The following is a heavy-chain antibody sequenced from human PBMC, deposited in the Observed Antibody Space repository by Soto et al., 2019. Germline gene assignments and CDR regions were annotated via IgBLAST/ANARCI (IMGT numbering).Heavy chain of an antibody. V-gene: IGHV1-69*12. J-gene: IGHJ6*02. CDR1: GGTFSSYA. D-gene: IGHD2-2*01. CDR3: AHRCACTSCAISYYYGMDV. CDR2: IISMFGTA. Sequence: QVQLVQSGAEVKKPGSSVKVSCKASGGTFSSYALSWVRQAPGQGLEWMGGIISMFGTADYAQKFQGRVTITADESTSTDYMELSSPRSEDTAVYYCAHRCACTSCAISYYYGMDVWGQGTTVTVSS.